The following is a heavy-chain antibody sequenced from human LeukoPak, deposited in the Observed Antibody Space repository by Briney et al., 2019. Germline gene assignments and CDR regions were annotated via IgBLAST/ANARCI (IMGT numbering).Heavy chain of an antibody. CDR2: INPSGGST. CDR1: GYTFTSYY. D-gene: IGHD6-19*01. V-gene: IGHV1-46*01. Sequence: ASVKVSCKASGYTFTSYYMHWVRQAPGQGLEWMGIINPSGGSTSYAQKFQGRVTMTRDMSTSTVYMELSSLRSEDTAVYYCATKGSGWYYFDYWGQGTLVTVSS. J-gene: IGHJ4*02. CDR3: ATKGSGWYYFDY.